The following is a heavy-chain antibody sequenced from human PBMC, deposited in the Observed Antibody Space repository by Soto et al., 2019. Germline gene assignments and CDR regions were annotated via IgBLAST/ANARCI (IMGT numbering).Heavy chain of an antibody. V-gene: IGHV3-23*01. Sequence: GGSLRLSCAASGFTFSSYAMSWVRQAPGKGLEWVSAISGSGGSTYYADSVKGRFTISRDNSKNTLYLQMNSLRAEDTAVYYCAKDRGDYYDSSGYPTEGAFDIWGQGTMVTVSS. J-gene: IGHJ3*02. CDR3: AKDRGDYYDSSGYPTEGAFDI. CDR1: GFTFSSYA. D-gene: IGHD3-22*01. CDR2: ISGSGGST.